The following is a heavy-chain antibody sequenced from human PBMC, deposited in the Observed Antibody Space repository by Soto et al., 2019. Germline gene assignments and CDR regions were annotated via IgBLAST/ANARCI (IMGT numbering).Heavy chain of an antibody. CDR2: ISSSSSYI. CDR3: ARDGDSSSSGYYYYYMDV. V-gene: IGHV3-21*01. D-gene: IGHD6-6*01. Sequence: GGSLRLSCAASGFTFSSYSMNWVRQAPGKGLEWVSSISSSSSYIYYADSVKGRFTISRDNAKNSLYLQMNSLRAEDTAVYYCARDGDSSSSGYYYYYMDVWGKGTTVTVSS. J-gene: IGHJ6*03. CDR1: GFTFSSYS.